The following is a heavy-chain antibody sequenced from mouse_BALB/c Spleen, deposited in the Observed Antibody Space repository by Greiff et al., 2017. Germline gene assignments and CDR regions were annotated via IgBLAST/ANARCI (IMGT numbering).Heavy chain of an antibody. Sequence: EVKLEESGGDLVKPGGSLKLSCAASGFTFSSYGMSWVRQTPDKRLEWVATISSCGSYTYYPDSVKGRFTISRDNAKNTLYLQMSSLKSEDTAMDYCARHERIYFDYWGQGTTLTVSS. CDR3: ARHERIYFDY. CDR2: ISSCGSYT. V-gene: IGHV5-6*02. J-gene: IGHJ2*01. CDR1: GFTFSSYG.